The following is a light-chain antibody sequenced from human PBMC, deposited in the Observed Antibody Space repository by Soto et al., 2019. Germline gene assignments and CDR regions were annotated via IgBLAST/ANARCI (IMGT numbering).Light chain of an antibody. CDR2: HAS. V-gene: IGKV3-11*01. Sequence: EIVLTQSPVTLSLSPRERATLSCRASQSIGTYLAWYQQKPDQAPRLLIYHASNRATGIPARFSGSGSGTDFTLTISSLEPEDFAVYYCQQRSDWTRTFGQGTKVEVK. CDR1: QSIGTY. J-gene: IGKJ1*01. CDR3: QQRSDWTRT.